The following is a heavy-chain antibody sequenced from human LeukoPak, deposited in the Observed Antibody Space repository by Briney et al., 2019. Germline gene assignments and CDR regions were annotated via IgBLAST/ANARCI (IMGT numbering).Heavy chain of an antibody. D-gene: IGHD2-15*01. CDR3: ARGLGYCSGGSCYSSWFDP. Sequence: SETLSLTCAVYGGSFSGYYWSWIRQPPGKGLEWIGSIYYSGSTYYNPSLKSRVTISVDTSKNQFSLKLSSVTAADTAVYYCARGLGYCSGGSCYSSWFDPWGQGTLVTVSS. V-gene: IGHV4-34*01. CDR2: IYYSGST. J-gene: IGHJ5*02. CDR1: GGSFSGYY.